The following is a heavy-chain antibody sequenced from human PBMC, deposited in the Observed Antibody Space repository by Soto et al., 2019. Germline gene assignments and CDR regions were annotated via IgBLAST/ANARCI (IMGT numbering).Heavy chain of an antibody. CDR1: GASISSFN. Sequence: SETLSLTCSVSGASISSFNWNWVRQPAGKGPEWVGRLNMAGTINYNPSLKSRITMSMDTSKNQISLHLRSVTAADTAIYYCARDRGEYTSSWFRYFSHWGHGTLVTVSS. CDR3: ARDRGEYTSSWFRYFSH. D-gene: IGHD6-13*01. J-gene: IGHJ1*01. CDR2: LNMAGTI. V-gene: IGHV4-4*07.